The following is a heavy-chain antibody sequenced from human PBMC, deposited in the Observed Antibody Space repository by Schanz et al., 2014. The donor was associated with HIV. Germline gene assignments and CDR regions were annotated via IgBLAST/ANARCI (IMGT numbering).Heavy chain of an antibody. V-gene: IGHV3-23*01. Sequence: EVQLLESGGGLVQPGGSLRLSCAASGFTFSTYAMTWVRQAPGKGLEWVSAISGSGISTYYADSVKGRFTISRDNSKNTLYLQMNSLRAEDTAVYYCARSPDWAGTDAFDIWGQGTMVTVSS. D-gene: IGHD6-19*01. CDR1: GFTFSTYA. CDR2: ISGSGIST. CDR3: ARSPDWAGTDAFDI. J-gene: IGHJ3*02.